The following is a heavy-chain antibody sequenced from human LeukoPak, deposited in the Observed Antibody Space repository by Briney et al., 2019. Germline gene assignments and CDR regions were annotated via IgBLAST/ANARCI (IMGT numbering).Heavy chain of an antibody. CDR3: AKPRVDSGTGSSYGHGLDY. J-gene: IGHJ4*02. D-gene: IGHD5-18*01. V-gene: IGHV3-23*01. CDR1: GFTFSSYA. CDR2: ISPTGTT. Sequence: PGGSLRLSCAASGFTFSSYAMTWVRQAPGKGLEWVSRISPTGTTYYPDSVKGRFTVSRDNSKNTLFLQMDSLRADDTAVYYCAKPRVDSGTGSSYGHGLDYWGQGTLVSVSS.